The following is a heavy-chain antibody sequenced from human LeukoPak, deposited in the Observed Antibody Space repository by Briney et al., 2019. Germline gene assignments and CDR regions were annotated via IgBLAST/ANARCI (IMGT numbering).Heavy chain of an antibody. D-gene: IGHD4-23*01. CDR3: ARNGGDKSFDS. CDR1: GFTFSTYS. Sequence: GGSLRLSGEASGFTFSTYSMNWVRQAPGKGLEWISYISSSTSTISYADSVKGRFTVSRDNAKNSLYLQINSLRAEDTAVYYCARNGGDKSFDSWGQGTLVTVSS. CDR2: ISSSTSTI. J-gene: IGHJ4*02. V-gene: IGHV3-48*01.